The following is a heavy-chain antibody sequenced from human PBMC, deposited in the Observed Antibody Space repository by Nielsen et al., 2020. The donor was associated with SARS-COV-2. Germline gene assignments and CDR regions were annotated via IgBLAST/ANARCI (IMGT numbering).Heavy chain of an antibody. CDR1: GFTFSSYG. J-gene: IGHJ4*02. CDR2: ISYDGSNK. Sequence: GESLKISCIASGFTFSSYGMHWVRQAPGKGLEWVAVISYDGSNKYYADSVKGRFTISRDNSKNTLYLQMNSLRAEDTAVYYCAKALGYCSGGSCYALDYWGQGTLVTVSS. D-gene: IGHD2-15*01. V-gene: IGHV3-30*18. CDR3: AKALGYCSGGSCYALDY.